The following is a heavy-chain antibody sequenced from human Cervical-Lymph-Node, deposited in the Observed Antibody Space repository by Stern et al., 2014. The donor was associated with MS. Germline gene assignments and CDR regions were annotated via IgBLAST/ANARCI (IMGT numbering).Heavy chain of an antibody. V-gene: IGHV3-21*01. J-gene: IGHJ4*02. CDR1: GFTFSTYS. Sequence: EVQLVESGGGLVKPGGSLRLSCAASGFTFSTYSMNWVRQAPGKGLEWVSSISSSSGYIYYADSVKWRFTISIDNAKISLYLQMNSLRAEDTAVYYCARDTITMVRGGYYFDYWGQGTLVTVSS. D-gene: IGHD3-10*01. CDR3: ARDTITMVRGGYYFDY. CDR2: ISSSSGYI.